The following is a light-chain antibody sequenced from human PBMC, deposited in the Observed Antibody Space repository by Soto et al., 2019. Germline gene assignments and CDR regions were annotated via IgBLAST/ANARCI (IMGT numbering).Light chain of an antibody. Sequence: EIVLTQSPATLSLSPGERATLSCGASQSVTSSLAWYQQRPGQAPRLLIYDASNRATGIPARFSGSGSGTDFTLTISPLEPEDFAGYYCQQRSNWPRYTFGQGTKLEIK. CDR3: QQRSNWPRYT. CDR2: DAS. CDR1: QSVTSS. J-gene: IGKJ2*01. V-gene: IGKV3-11*01.